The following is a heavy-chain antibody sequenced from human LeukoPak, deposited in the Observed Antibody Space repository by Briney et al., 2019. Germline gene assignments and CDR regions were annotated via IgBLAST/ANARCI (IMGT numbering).Heavy chain of an antibody. J-gene: IGHJ4*02. D-gene: IGHD2-15*01. CDR3: AREVVEGPFDY. CDR1: GYTLTELS. V-gene: IGHV1-24*01. CDR2: FDPEDGET. Sequence: GASVKVSCKVSGYTLTELSMHWVRQAPGKGLEWMGGFDPEDGETIYAQKLQGRVTMTTDTSTSTAYMELRSLRSDDTAVYYCAREVVEGPFDYWGQGTLVTVSS.